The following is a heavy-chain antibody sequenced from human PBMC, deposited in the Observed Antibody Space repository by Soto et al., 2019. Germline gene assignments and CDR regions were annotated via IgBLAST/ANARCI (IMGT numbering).Heavy chain of an antibody. D-gene: IGHD3-3*01. Sequence: EVQLLESGGGLVQPGGSLRLSCAASGLTFNSYAMSWVRQAPGKGLEWVAAISDSGGTTYYADSVKGRFTISRDNSKNMLYLQMISLRVEDTAVYYCAKDSRSLTRITIFGVDYMDVWGKGTTVTVSS. CDR2: ISDSGGTT. CDR1: GLTFNSYA. J-gene: IGHJ6*03. CDR3: AKDSRSLTRITIFGVDYMDV. V-gene: IGHV3-23*01.